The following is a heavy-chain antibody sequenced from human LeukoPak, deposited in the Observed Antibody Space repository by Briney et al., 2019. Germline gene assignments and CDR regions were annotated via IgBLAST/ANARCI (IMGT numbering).Heavy chain of an antibody. CDR3: TTRSCGAGGCSPSLYYYYGLRF. V-gene: IGHV1-69*13. Sequence: SVKVSCKASGDSISNFAVSWVRQAPGQGLEWMGGIIPIFGTADYAQKFQGRVTITADEFTSTTYMELSSLKSEDTAIYYCTTRSCGAGGCSPSLYYYYGLRFWGQGTTVSVSS. CDR2: IIPIFGTA. CDR1: GDSISNFA. J-gene: IGHJ6*02. D-gene: IGHD3-16*01.